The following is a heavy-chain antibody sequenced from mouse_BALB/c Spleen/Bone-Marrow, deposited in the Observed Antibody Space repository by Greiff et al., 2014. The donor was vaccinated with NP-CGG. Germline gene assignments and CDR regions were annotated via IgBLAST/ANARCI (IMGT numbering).Heavy chain of an antibody. J-gene: IGHJ4*01. CDR2: IYPGSGST. CDR3: TRVGRYYAMDY. Sequence: LQQSGSELVRPGASVKLSCKASGYTFTSYWMHWVKQRPGQGLEWIGNIYPGSGSTNYDEKFKSKATLTVDTSSSTAYMQLSSLTSEDSAVYYCTRVGRYYAMDYWGQGTSVTVSS. V-gene: IGHV1S22*01. D-gene: IGHD4-1*01. CDR1: GYTFTSYW.